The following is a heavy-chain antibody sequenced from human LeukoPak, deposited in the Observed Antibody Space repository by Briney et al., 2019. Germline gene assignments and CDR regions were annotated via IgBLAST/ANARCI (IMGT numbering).Heavy chain of an antibody. V-gene: IGHV3-23*01. CDR3: AKAGGITGTHKWGMSP. CDR2: ISGSGGST. CDR1: GFTLSNYA. D-gene: IGHD1-20*01. J-gene: IGHJ3*01. Sequence: GGSLRLSCAASGFTLSNYAMHWVRQAPGKGLDWVSAISGSGGSTYYADSVKGRFTISRDNSKNTLYLQMNSLRAEDTAVYYCAKAGGITGTHKWGMSPWGQGTMVTVSS.